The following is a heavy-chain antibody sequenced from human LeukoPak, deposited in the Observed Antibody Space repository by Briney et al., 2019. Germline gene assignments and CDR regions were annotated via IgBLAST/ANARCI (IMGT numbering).Heavy chain of an antibody. CDR2: IWSSSGNT. D-gene: IGHD4-23*01. V-gene: IGHV3-23*01. CDR1: GFTFSSYA. J-gene: IGHJ4*02. Sequence: GGSLRLSCAASGFTFSSYAMSWVRQAPGKGLEWVSAIWSSSGNTYSADSVTGRFTISRDNSKNTLYLQMHSLRADDTAVYYCAKVHGTLTVESPFDYWGQGTLVTVSS. CDR3: AKVHGTLTVESPFDY.